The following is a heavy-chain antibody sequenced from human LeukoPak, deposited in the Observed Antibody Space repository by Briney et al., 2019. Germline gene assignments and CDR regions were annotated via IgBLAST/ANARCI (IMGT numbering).Heavy chain of an antibody. CDR1: GFTFSSYE. Sequence: PGGSLRLSCAASGFTFSSYEMNWVRQAPGKWLGWVSYISSSGSTIYYADSVKGRFTISRDNAKNSLYQQMNSLRAEDTAVYYCASDYGLNSEGAFDIWGQGTMVTVSS. CDR2: ISSSGSTI. D-gene: IGHD4-17*01. J-gene: IGHJ3*02. V-gene: IGHV3-48*03. CDR3: ASDYGLNSEGAFDI.